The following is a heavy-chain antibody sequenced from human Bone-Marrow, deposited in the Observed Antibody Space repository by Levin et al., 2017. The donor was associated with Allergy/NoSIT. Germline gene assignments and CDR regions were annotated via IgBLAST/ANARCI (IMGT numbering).Heavy chain of an antibody. Sequence: SQTLSLPCTVSGGSVSSGSYYWSWIRQPPGKGLEWIGYIYYSGSTHYNPSLKSRVTISVDTSKNQFSLKLSSVTSSDTAVYYCARDRDHYDSGGYTKDAYDIWGQGTMVTVSS. J-gene: IGHJ3*02. CDR1: GGSVSSGSYY. CDR3: ARDRDHYDSGGYTKDAYDI. D-gene: IGHD3-22*01. CDR2: IYYSGST. V-gene: IGHV4-61*01.